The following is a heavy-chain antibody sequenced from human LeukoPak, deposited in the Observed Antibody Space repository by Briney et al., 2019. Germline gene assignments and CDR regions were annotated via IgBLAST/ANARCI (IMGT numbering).Heavy chain of an antibody. D-gene: IGHD3-9*01. Sequence: PGGSLRLSCSASGFTFSDYYMSWIRQAPGKGLEWISYISSRSSYTNTADSMKGRFTISRDNTKNSLYLQMNSLTVEDTAVYYCARGFSGGGSEKTGEYFHHWGQGTLVTVSS. J-gene: IGHJ1*01. CDR2: ISSRSSYT. V-gene: IGHV3-11*05. CDR3: ARGFSGGGSEKTGEYFHH. CDR1: GFTFSDYY.